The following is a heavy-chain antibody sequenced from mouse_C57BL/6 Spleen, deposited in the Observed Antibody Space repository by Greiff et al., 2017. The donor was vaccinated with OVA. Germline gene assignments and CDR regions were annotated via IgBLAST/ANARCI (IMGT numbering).Heavy chain of an antibody. V-gene: IGHV5-9-1*02. CDR2: ISSGGDYI. CDR1: GFTFSSYA. CDR3: TRASITTVVEGFAY. Sequence: EVKLVESGEGLVKPGGSLKLSCAASGFTFSSYAMSWVRQTPEKRLEWVAYISSGGDYIYYADTVKGRFTISRDNARNTLYLQMSSLKSEDTAMYYCTRASITTVVEGFAYWGQGTLVTVSA. D-gene: IGHD1-1*01. J-gene: IGHJ3*01.